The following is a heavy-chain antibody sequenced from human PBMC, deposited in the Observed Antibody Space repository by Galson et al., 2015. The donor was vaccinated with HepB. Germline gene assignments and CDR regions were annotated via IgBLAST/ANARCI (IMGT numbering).Heavy chain of an antibody. Sequence: QSGAEVKKPGESLKISCKGSGYTFTTYWIGWVRQMPGKGLEWMGIIFPGDSDTRYSPSFQGQVTMSADKSTNTAYLQWSGLKASDTAMYYCARLRRSSGYHDAFQIWGQGTMVTVSS. J-gene: IGHJ3*02. CDR1: GYTFTTYW. D-gene: IGHD6-13*01. CDR3: ARLRRSSGYHDAFQI. V-gene: IGHV5-51*01. CDR2: IFPGDSDT.